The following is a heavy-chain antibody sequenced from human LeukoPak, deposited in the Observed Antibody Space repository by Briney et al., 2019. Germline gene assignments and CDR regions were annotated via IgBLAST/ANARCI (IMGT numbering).Heavy chain of an antibody. J-gene: IGHJ3*02. CDR2: ISSSSSYI. CDR1: GFTFSSYS. Sequence: GGSLRLSCAASGFTFSSYSMNWVRQAPGKGLEWVSSISSSSSYIYYADSVKGRFTISRDNAKNSLYLQMNSLRAEDTAVYYCARVGGGGYNYEAFDIWGQGTMVIVSS. D-gene: IGHD5-24*01. CDR3: ARVGGGGYNYEAFDI. V-gene: IGHV3-21*01.